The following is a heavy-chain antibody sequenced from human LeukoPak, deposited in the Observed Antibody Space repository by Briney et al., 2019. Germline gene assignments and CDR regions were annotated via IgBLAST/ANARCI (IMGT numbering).Heavy chain of an antibody. V-gene: IGHV3-7*01. CDR3: ARLREIPVFGVVTKSTSYFDY. CDR2: IKQDRSEK. D-gene: IGHD3-3*01. Sequence: PGGSLRLSCAASGFTFTNYWMSWVRQAPGKGLELVANIKQDRSEKYYVDSVKGRFTISRDNAKNSLYLQMNSLRAEDTAVYYCARLREIPVFGVVTKSTSYFDYWGLGTLVTVSS. CDR1: GFTFTNYW. J-gene: IGHJ4*02.